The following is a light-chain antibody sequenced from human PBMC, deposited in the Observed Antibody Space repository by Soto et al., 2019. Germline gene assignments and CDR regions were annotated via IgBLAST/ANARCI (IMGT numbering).Light chain of an antibody. CDR2: LNSDGSH. CDR3: QTWGAGTVV. Sequence: QSVLTQSPSASASLGASVKLTCTLSSGHSSYAIAWHQQQPGKGPRYLMKLNSDGSHLKGDGIPDRFSGSSSGAERYLTISSLQSEDEADYYCQTWGAGTVVFGGGTKLTVL. J-gene: IGLJ2*01. V-gene: IGLV4-69*01. CDR1: SGHSSYA.